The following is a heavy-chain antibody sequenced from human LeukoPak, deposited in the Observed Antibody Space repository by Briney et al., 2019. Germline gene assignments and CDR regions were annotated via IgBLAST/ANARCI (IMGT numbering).Heavy chain of an antibody. CDR1: WASVTTHY. D-gene: IGHD4-23*01. CDR3: ASQPVVQAYPGHYFDS. Sequence: SGTLSLTCTVSWASVTTHYWSLIRQPPGKGRECIGNIFYRGINSYHSTYDSSLQSRVTMSIDTSKNQVYLNLASVTAEDTAVYYCASQPVVQAYPGHYFDSWGQGTLVTVSS. J-gene: IGHJ4*02. V-gene: IGHV4-59*02. CDR2: IFYRGINSYHS.